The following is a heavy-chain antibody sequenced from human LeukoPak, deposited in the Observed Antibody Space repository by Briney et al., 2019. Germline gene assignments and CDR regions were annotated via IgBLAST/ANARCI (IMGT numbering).Heavy chain of an antibody. CDR1: GFTFNTYN. V-gene: IGHV3-21*04. Sequence: GGSLRLSCAASGFTFNTYNMNWVRQAPGKGLEWVSSISTSSSYIYYADSVKGRFTISRDNAKNSLYLQMNSLRAEDTALYYCAKDVRAVAGTWSHMDVWGKGTTVTVSS. CDR3: AKDVRAVAGTWSHMDV. J-gene: IGHJ6*03. CDR2: ISTSSSYI. D-gene: IGHD6-19*01.